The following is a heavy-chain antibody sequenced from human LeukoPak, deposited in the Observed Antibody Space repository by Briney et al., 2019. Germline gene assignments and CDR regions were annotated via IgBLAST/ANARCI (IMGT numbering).Heavy chain of an antibody. Sequence: SETLSLTCTVSGFSISSYYWSWVRQPAGKGLEWIGRIYTSGRTNYNPSLKKRVTMSVDTSKNKFPLKLSSVPAADTAVAYCADESPSYCNSTSCPLWDGGQGPLGTVS. CDR1: GFSISSYY. CDR2: IYTSGRT. J-gene: IGHJ4*02. CDR3: ADESPSYCNSTSCPLWD. V-gene: IGHV4-4*07. D-gene: IGHD2-2*01.